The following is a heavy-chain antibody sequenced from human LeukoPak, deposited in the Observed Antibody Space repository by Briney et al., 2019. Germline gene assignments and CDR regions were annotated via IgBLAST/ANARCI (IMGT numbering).Heavy chain of an antibody. V-gene: IGHV3-74*01. CDR2: VNNDGSAT. CDR1: GFTFSSNW. Sequence: GGSLRLSCAASGFTFSSNWMRWFRQAPGKGLEWVSRVNNDGSATTYAHSVKGRFTISRDNAKNTLYLQMNSLRADDTAVYYCVRATAAFDIWGQGTMVTVSS. D-gene: IGHD5-18*01. J-gene: IGHJ3*02. CDR3: VRATAAFDI.